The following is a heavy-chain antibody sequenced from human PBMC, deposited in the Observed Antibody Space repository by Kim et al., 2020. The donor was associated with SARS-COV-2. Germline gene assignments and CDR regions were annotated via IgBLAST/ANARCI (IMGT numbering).Heavy chain of an antibody. J-gene: IGHJ6*02. CDR3: AKSGRQGSWYAGHYYYGMDV. D-gene: IGHD6-13*01. V-gene: IGHV3-23*01. CDR1: GFTFSSYA. Sequence: GSLRLSCAASGFTFSSYAMSWVRQAPGKGLEWVSAISGSGGSTYYADSVKGRFTISRDNSKNTLYLQMNSLRAEDTAVYYCAKSGRQGSWYAGHYYYGMDVWGQGTTVTVSS. CDR2: ISGSGGST.